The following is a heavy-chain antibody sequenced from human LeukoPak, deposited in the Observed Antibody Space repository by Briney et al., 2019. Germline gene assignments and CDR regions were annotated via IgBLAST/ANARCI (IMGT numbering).Heavy chain of an antibody. V-gene: IGHV3-9*01. CDR1: GFAFDEHG. Sequence: PGGSLRLSCTASGFAFDEHGMSWVRQVPGKGLEWVSGISWNSGSIGYADSVKGRFTISRDNAKNSLYLQMNSLRAEDTALYYCAKADIAAAGTGIFDYWGQGTLVTVSS. D-gene: IGHD6-13*01. CDR2: ISWNSGSI. CDR3: AKADIAAAGTGIFDY. J-gene: IGHJ4*02.